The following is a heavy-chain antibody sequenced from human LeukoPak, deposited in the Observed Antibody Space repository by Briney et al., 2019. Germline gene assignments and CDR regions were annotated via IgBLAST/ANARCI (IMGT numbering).Heavy chain of an antibody. J-gene: IGHJ4*02. D-gene: IGHD6-19*01. V-gene: IGHV3-30*03. CDR1: GFTFSSYG. CDR2: ISYDVRNE. CDR3: AREYVSGWYDY. Sequence: GGSLRLSCAASGFTFSSYGMHWVRQAPGKGLEWVAVISYDVRNEYYADSVKGRFTIFRDNSKNTLFLQMNSLRAEDTAVYYCAREYVSGWYDYWGQGTLVTVSS.